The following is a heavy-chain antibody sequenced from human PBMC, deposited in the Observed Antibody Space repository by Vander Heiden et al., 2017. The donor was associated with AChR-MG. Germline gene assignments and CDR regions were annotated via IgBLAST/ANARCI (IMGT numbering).Heavy chain of an antibody. CDR3: ARERATINTRFDP. CDR1: GGTFSSYA. J-gene: IGHJ5*02. V-gene: IGHV1-69*01. D-gene: IGHD5-12*01. Sequence: QVQLVQSGAEVKKPGSSVKVSCKASGGTFSSYAISWVRQAPGQGLEWMGGIIPIFGTANYAQKVQGRVTITADESTSTAYMELRRMRSEDTAVYYYARERATINTRFDPWGQGTLVTVSS. CDR2: IIPIFGTA.